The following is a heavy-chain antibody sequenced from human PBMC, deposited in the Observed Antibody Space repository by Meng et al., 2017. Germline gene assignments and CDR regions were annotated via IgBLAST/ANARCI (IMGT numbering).Heavy chain of an antibody. D-gene: IGHD4-17*01. CDR3: AGSRGDYSRGSYFDY. V-gene: IGHV5-51*01. CDR1: GYSFTSYW. Sequence: GGSLRLSCKGSGYSFTSYWIGWVRQMPGKGLEWMGIIYPDDSDTRYSPSFQDQVTISAEKSISTAYLQWNSLKASDTAMYYCAGSRGDYSRGSYFDYWGQGTLVTVSS. J-gene: IGHJ4*02. CDR2: IYPDDSDT.